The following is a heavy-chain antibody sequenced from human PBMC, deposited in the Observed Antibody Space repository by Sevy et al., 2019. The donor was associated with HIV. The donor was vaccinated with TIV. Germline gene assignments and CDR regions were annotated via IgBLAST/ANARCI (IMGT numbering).Heavy chain of an antibody. Sequence: ASVKVSCKASGYTFSNYGISWVRQAPGQGLEWMGWISAYNGKTNYTETLQGRVTMTTDTSTSTGYMELRSLRSDDTAVYFCARVGSNGWTPWGQGTLVTVSS. D-gene: IGHD6-19*01. CDR3: ARVGSNGWTP. J-gene: IGHJ4*02. CDR1: GYTFSNYG. V-gene: IGHV1-18*01. CDR2: ISAYNGKT.